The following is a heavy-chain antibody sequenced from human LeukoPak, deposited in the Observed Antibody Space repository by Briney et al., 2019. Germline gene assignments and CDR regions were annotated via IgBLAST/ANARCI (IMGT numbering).Heavy chain of an antibody. CDR3: ATDLG. CDR1: GFTFTSYW. V-gene: IGHV3-74*01. CDR2: VDHAGSGT. D-gene: IGHD4-17*01. J-gene: IGHJ4*02. Sequence: GVSLRLSCAASGFTFTSYWMHWVRQPPGKGLVWVSRVDHAGSGTAYADSVTGRFTISRDNAKNTVYLQMNSLRAEDTAVYYCATDLGWGQGTLVTVSS.